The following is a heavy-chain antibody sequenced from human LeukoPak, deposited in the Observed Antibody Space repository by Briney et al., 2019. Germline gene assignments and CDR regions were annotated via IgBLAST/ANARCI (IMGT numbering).Heavy chain of an antibody. CDR2: IYYSGST. CDR1: GGSISSYY. D-gene: IGHD3-22*01. V-gene: IGHV4-59*08. Sequence: SETLSLTCTVSGGSISSYYWSWIRQPPGKGLEWIGYIYYSGSTNYNPSLKSRVTISVDTSKNQFSLKLSSVTAADTAVYYCAVDSRGAEYFQHWGQGTLVTVSS. CDR3: AVDSRGAEYFQH. J-gene: IGHJ1*01.